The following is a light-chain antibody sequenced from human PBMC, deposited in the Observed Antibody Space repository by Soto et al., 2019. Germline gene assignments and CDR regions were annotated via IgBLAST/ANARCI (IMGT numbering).Light chain of an antibody. J-gene: IGLJ1*01. CDR2: STD. CDR3: LPYYGGAGL. CDR1: TGEVSSGNF. V-gene: IGLV7-43*01. Sequence: QAVVTQEPSLTVSPGGTVTLTCASSTGEVSSGNFPNWFQQKPGQAPRALTYSTDSKYSWTPARFSGSLVGGKAALTLSGVQPEDEADYYCLPYYGGAGLFGTGTKV.